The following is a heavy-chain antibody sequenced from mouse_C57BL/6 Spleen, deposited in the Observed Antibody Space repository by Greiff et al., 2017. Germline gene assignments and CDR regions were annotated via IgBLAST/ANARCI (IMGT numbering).Heavy chain of an antibody. J-gene: IGHJ3*01. CDR2: ISSGGSYT. Sequence: EVQLVESGGDLVKPGGSLKLSCAASGFTFSSYGMSWVRQTPDKRLEWVATISSGGSYTYYPDSVKGRFTISRDNAKNTLYLQMSSLKSEDTAMYYCARREIYDGYYGFAYWGQGTLVTVSA. D-gene: IGHD2-3*01. CDR1: GFTFSSYG. V-gene: IGHV5-6*01. CDR3: ARREIYDGYYGFAY.